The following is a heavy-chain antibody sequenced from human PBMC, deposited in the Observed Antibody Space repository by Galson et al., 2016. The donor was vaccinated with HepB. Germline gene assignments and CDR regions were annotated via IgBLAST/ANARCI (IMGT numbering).Heavy chain of an antibody. CDR1: GGTFSSYV. CDR2: IIPIFGTP. Sequence: SVKVSCKASGGTFSSYVISWVRQAPGQGLEWMGDIIPIFGTPSYAQKFQGRVTISADKSTSTVYKEMTSLTSEDTAVYYRARKLIISPYDFFDIWGQGTMVTVSS. CDR3: ARKLIISPYDFFDI. J-gene: IGHJ3*02. V-gene: IGHV1-69*06. D-gene: IGHD3/OR15-3a*01.